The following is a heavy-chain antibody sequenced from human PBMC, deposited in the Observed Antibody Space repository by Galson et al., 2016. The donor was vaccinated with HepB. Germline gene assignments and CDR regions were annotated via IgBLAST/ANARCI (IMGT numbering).Heavy chain of an antibody. Sequence: SLRLSCAASGFTLSSYGMHWVRQAPGKGLEWVAVISYDGSDKYYADSVKGRFTISRDNSKNTLNLQMNSLRAEDTAVYYCAKDRRYYDSSGYFWEGYYYDGMDVWGQGTTVTVSS. V-gene: IGHV3-30*18. CDR3: AKDRRYYDSSGYFWEGYYYDGMDV. CDR2: ISYDGSDK. D-gene: IGHD3-22*01. CDR1: GFTLSSYG. J-gene: IGHJ6*02.